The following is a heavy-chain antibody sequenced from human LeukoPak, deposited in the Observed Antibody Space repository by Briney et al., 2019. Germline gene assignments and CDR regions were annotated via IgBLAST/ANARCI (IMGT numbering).Heavy chain of an antibody. CDR2: INPNNGGT. CDR1: GYTFTGYY. CDR3: ARAWFGELSRYYYYYGMDV. Sequence: ASVKVSCKASGYTFTGYYMHWVRQAPGQGLEWMGWINPNNGGTNYAQKLQGRVTMTTDTSTSTAYMELRSLRSDDTAVYCCARAWFGELSRYYYYYGMDVWGQGTTVTVSS. D-gene: IGHD3-10*01. V-gene: IGHV1-2*02. J-gene: IGHJ6*02.